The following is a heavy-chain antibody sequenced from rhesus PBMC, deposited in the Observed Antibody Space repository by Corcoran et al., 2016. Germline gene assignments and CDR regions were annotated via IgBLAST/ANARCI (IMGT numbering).Heavy chain of an antibody. CDR1: GGSISDDYY. CDR2: SYGRGGVT. CDR3: SREGDPTRYFDY. Sequence: QVQLQESGPGLVKPSETLSLTCAVSGGSISDDYYWSWIRQPPGKGLEWMGYSYGRGGVTNDNPALKNRVNMSIDTSKNPLSLKLSSVTAADAAVYYWSREGDPTRYFDYWGQGVRVTGAS. V-gene: IGHV4-106*01. J-gene: IGHJ4*01. D-gene: IGHD5-42*01.